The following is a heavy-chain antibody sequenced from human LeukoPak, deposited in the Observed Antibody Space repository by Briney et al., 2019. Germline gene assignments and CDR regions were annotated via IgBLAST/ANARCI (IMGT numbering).Heavy chain of an antibody. V-gene: IGHV3-30*18. CDR2: ISYDGSDK. Sequence: GGSLRLSCAASGFTFSTYGMHWVRQAPGKGLEWVTVISYDGSDKYYADSVKGRFTISRDNSKNTLYLQMNSLRAEDTAVYYCAKDHDYYDSNDYYALSFFDYWGQGTLVTVSS. CDR3: AKDHDYYDSNDYYALSFFDY. D-gene: IGHD3-22*01. CDR1: GFTFSTYG. J-gene: IGHJ4*02.